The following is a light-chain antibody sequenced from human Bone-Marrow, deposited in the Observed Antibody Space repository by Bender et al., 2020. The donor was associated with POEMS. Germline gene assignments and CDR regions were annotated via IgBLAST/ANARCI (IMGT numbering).Light chain of an antibody. CDR2: EVT. V-gene: IGLV2-8*01. J-gene: IGLJ1*01. CDR3: CSYSYSGTFFYV. Sequence: QSALTQPPSASGSPGQSVTIPCTGTSTDIGGYNHVSWYQHHPGKTPNLIIYEVTKRPSGVPDRFSGSKSDNTASLTISGLQVEDEADYYCCSYSYSGTFFYVFGTGTKVTVL. CDR1: STDIGGYNH.